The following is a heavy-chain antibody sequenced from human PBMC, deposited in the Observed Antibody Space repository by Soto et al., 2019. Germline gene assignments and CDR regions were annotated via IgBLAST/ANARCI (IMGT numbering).Heavy chain of an antibody. CDR2: IYYSGST. J-gene: IGHJ4*02. CDR1: GGSISSSSYY. V-gene: IGHV4-39*01. CDR3: ARLRDIVVVPAARFVDY. Sequence: SETLSLTCTVSGGSISSSSYYWGWIRQPPGKGLEWIGSIYYSGSTYYNPSLKSRVTISVDTSKNQFSLKLSSVTAADTAVYYCARLRDIVVVPAARFVDYWGQGTLVTVYS. D-gene: IGHD2-2*01.